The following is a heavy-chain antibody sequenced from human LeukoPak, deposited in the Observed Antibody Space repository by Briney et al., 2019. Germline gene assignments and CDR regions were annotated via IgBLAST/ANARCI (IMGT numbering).Heavy chain of an antibody. CDR3: AKGKYSSGGVPDY. Sequence: GVSLRLSCAASGFTFGSHSMNWVRQAPGKGLEWVSSISSSSSYIYYADSVKGRFTVSRDNSKNTLYLQINSLRGEDTAVYYCAKGKYSSGGVPDYWGQGTLVTVSS. V-gene: IGHV3-21*04. J-gene: IGHJ4*02. D-gene: IGHD6-19*01. CDR1: GFTFGSHS. CDR2: ISSSSSYI.